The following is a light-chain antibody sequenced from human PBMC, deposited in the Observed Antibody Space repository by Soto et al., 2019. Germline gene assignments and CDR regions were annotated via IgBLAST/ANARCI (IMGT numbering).Light chain of an antibody. V-gene: IGLV2-14*03. CDR3: SSRTTSNPYV. J-gene: IGLJ1*01. CDR2: DVS. CDR1: SSDIGAYNS. Sequence: QSALTQPASVSGSPGQSITISCTGTSSDIGAYNSVSWYQHHPGKAPKLMIYDVSNRPSGVSNRFSASKSGNTASLTISGLQDEDEADYYCSSRTTSNPYVFGTGTKLTVL.